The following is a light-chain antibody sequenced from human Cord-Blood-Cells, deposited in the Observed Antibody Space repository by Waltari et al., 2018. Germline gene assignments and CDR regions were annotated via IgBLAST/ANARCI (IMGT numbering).Light chain of an antibody. V-gene: IGKV3-20*01. CDR2: GAA. CDR1: QSVSSSY. CDR3: RQYGSTRGWT. J-gene: IGKJ1*01. Sequence: EIVLTQSPGTLSLSPGERATLSCRASQSVSSSYLACYQQKPGQAPRLLIYGAASRATGIPDRFSGSGSGTEFSLTISSLQPEDFAVYYCRQYGSTRGWTFGQGTKVEIK.